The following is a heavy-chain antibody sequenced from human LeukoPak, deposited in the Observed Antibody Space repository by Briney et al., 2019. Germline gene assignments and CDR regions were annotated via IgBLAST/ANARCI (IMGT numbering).Heavy chain of an antibody. D-gene: IGHD4-17*01. CDR3: AKDRGSLYGDYGFDY. CDR1: GFTFSSYG. CDR2: ISYDGSNK. Sequence: PGGSLRLSCAASGFTFSSYGMHWVRQAPGKGLEWVAVISYDGSNKYYADSVKGRFTISRDNSKNTLYLQMNSLRAEDTAVYYCAKDRGSLYGDYGFDYWGQGTLVTVSS. J-gene: IGHJ4*02. V-gene: IGHV3-30*18.